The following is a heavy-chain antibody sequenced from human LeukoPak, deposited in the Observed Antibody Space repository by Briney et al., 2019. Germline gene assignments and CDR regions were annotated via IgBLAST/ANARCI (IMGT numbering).Heavy chain of an antibody. CDR3: ARLITYGDYNYFDY. CDR1: GSSFTSYW. D-gene: IGHD4-17*01. Sequence: GASLQISCKGSGSSFTSYWIGWVRQLPGKGLEWMGIIYPGDSDTRYSPSFQGQVTISADKSISTAYLQWSSLKASDTAMYYCARLITYGDYNYFDYWGQGTLVTVSS. CDR2: IYPGDSDT. V-gene: IGHV5-51*01. J-gene: IGHJ4*02.